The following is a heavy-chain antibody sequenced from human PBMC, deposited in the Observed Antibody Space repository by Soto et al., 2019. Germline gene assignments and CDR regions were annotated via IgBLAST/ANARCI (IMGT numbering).Heavy chain of an antibody. Sequence: SVKVSCKASGGTFSSYAISWVRQAPGQGLEWMGGIIPICGTANYAQKFQGRVTITTDTSTSTVYMELTGLRSEDTAVYYCAREWANNTVIGGVTYRYYHGMDVWGQGTTVTVSS. CDR3: AREWANNTVIGGVTYRYYHGMDV. J-gene: IGHJ6*02. CDR1: GGTFSSYA. V-gene: IGHV1-69*05. CDR2: IIPICGTA. D-gene: IGHD3-16*01.